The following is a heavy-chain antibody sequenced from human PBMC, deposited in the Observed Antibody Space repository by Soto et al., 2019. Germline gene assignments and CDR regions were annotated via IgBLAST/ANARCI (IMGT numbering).Heavy chain of an antibody. CDR3: ARDAGATRYYGMDV. CDR1: GYTFTSYG. J-gene: IGHJ6*02. CDR2: ISAYNGNT. D-gene: IGHD1-26*01. V-gene: IGHV1-18*01. Sequence: ASVKVSCKASGYTFTSYGISWVRQAPGQGLEWMGWISAYNGNTNYAQKLQGRVTMATDTSTSTAYMELRSLRSDDTAVYYCARDAGATRYYGMDVWGQGTTVTVSS.